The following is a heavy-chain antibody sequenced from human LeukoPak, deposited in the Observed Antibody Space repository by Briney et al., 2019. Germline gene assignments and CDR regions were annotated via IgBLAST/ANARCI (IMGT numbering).Heavy chain of an antibody. Sequence: GGSLRLSCAASGFTFSDYYMSWIRQAPGKGLEWVSYISSSGSTIYYANSVKGRFTISRDNAKKSLYLQMNSLRAEDTAAYYCARAGAGLLLYGSGISYWGQGTLVTVSS. CDR3: ARAGAGLLLYGSGISY. CDR2: ISSSGSTI. D-gene: IGHD3-10*01. J-gene: IGHJ4*02. CDR1: GFTFSDYY. V-gene: IGHV3-11*01.